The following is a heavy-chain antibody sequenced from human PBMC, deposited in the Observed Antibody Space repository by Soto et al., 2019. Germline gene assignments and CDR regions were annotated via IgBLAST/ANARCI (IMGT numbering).Heavy chain of an antibody. CDR2: INHSGDT. J-gene: IGHJ6*02. V-gene: IGHV4-34*01. Sequence: QVQLQQWGAGLLRPSETLSLTCAVYGGSFRDFYWSWLRQTPEKGLEWIGEINHSGDTKYNPSLESRVTISVDTSKNQFSLKVNFVTPADTAVYYYARTGGMDVWGPGATVTVSS. CDR3: ARTGGMDV. CDR1: GGSFRDFY.